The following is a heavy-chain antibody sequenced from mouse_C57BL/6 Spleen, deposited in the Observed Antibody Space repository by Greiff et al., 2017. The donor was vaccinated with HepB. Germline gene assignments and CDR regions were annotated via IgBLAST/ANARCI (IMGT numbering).Heavy chain of an antibody. CDR2: IYPGSGST. CDR1: GYTFTSYW. Sequence: QVQLQQPGAELVKPGASVKMSCKASGYTFTSYWITWVKQRPGQGLEWIGDIYPGSGSTNYNEKFKSKATLTVDTSSSTAYMQLSSLTSEDSAVYYCARGGNPLEAMDYWGQGTSVTVSS. CDR3: ARGGNPLEAMDY. D-gene: IGHD2-1*01. V-gene: IGHV1-55*01. J-gene: IGHJ4*01.